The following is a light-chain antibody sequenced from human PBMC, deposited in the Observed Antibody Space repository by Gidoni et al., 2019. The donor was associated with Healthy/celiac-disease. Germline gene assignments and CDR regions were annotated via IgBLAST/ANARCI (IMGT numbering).Light chain of an antibody. J-gene: IGKJ1*01. Sequence: DIQMTQSPSSLSASVGDRVTIPCRASQSISSYLNWYQQKPGKAPKRLIYAASSLQSGVPSRCSGSGSGTDYTLTISSLQPEDFATYYCQQRYSTPRAVGQGTKVEIK. CDR3: QQRYSTPRA. CDR2: AAS. V-gene: IGKV1-39*01. CDR1: QSISSY.